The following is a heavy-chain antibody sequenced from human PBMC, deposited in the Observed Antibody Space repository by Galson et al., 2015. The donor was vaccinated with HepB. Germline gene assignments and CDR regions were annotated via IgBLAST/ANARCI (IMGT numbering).Heavy chain of an antibody. Sequence: LSLTCTVSGGSISNSRYYWGWIRQPPGKGLEWIGHIYYNGNTYYNPSLKSRVTISVDTSKNQFSLKLSSETAADTTVYYCARASPDSGNYGLPDAFDIWGQGTMVTVSS. CDR2: IYYNGNT. CDR3: ARASPDSGNYGLPDAFDI. V-gene: IGHV4-39*01. CDR1: GGSISNSRYY. J-gene: IGHJ3*02. D-gene: IGHD3-10*01.